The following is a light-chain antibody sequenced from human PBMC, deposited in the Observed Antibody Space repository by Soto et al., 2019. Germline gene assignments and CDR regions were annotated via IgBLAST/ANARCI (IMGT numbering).Light chain of an antibody. CDR3: CSYAGSRTFVV. CDR2: EGS. CDR1: SSDVGSYNL. Sequence: QSALTQPASVSGSPGQSITISCTGTSSDVGSYNLVSWYQQHPGKAPKLMIYEGSKRPSGVSNRFSGSKSGNTASLTISGLQAEDEADYYCCSYAGSRTFVVFGGGTKVTV. V-gene: IGLV2-23*03. J-gene: IGLJ2*01.